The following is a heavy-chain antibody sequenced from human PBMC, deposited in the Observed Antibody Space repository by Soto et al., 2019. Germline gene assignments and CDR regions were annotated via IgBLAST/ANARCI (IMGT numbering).Heavy chain of an antibody. V-gene: IGHV4-39*01. CDR1: GGSISSSSYY. Sequence: QLQLQESGPGLVKPSEALSLTCSVSGGSISSSSYYWGWIRQPPGKGLEWIGSIYYSGSTYYNPSLQSRVTISIDKSKTQSSLKLSSLTAADTAVYYCARLEGLATISYYFDFWGQGTLVTVSS. J-gene: IGHJ4*02. CDR3: ARLEGLATISYYFDF. D-gene: IGHD3-9*01. CDR2: IYYSGST.